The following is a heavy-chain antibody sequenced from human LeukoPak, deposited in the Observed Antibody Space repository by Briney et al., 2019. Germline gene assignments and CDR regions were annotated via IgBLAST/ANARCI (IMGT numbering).Heavy chain of an antibody. CDR1: GYTFTSHY. CDR3: ARGAHYYDSSGYNFDY. Sequence: ASVKVSCKASGYTFTSHYMHWVRQAPGQGLEWMGIINPSGGSTSYAQKFQGRVTMTRDTSTSTVYMELSSLRSEDTAVYYCARGAHYYDSSGYNFDYWGQGTLVTVSS. J-gene: IGHJ4*02. D-gene: IGHD3-22*01. CDR2: INPSGGST. V-gene: IGHV1-46*01.